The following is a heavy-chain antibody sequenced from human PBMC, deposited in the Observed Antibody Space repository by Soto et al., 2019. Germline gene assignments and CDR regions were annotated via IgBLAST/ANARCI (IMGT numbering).Heavy chain of an antibody. CDR2: IYPGDSDT. CDR1: GYSFTSYW. D-gene: IGHD3-16*01. J-gene: IGHJ6*02. CDR3: GRGIVRRSYYYGLDG. Sequence: GASLKISCKGSGYSFTSYWIGWVRQMPGKGLEWMGIIYPGDSDTRYSPSFQGQVTISADKSISTAYLQWSSLKASDTAMYYCGRGIVRRSYYYGLDGWGQGNKVTV. V-gene: IGHV5-51*01.